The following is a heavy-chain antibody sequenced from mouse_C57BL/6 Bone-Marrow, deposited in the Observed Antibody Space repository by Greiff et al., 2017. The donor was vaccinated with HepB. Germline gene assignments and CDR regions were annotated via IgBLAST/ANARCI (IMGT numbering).Heavy chain of an antibody. D-gene: IGHD2-3*01. CDR1: GFTFSSYG. CDR2: ISSGGSYT. CDR3: ARLGLLRFDY. V-gene: IGHV5-6*01. J-gene: IGHJ2*01. Sequence: EVKLVESGGDLVKPGGSLKLSCAASGFTFSSYGMSWVRQTPDKRLEWVATISSGGSYTYYPDSVKGRFTISRDNAKNTLYLQMSSLKSEDTAMYYCARLGLLRFDYWGQGTTLTVSS.